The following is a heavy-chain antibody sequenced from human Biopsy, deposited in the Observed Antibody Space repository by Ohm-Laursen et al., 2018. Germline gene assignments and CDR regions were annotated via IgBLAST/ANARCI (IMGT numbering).Heavy chain of an antibody. CDR2: IYYSGST. CDR3: ARATNSTGWPYYYFYGMDV. Sequence: TLSLTCTVSGGSISSDYWSWVRQTPGKGLEWIGYIYYSGSTNYNPSLKSRVTISVDTSKNQFSLRLNSVTAADTAVYYCARATNSTGWPYYYFYGMDVWGQGTTVTVSS. J-gene: IGHJ6*02. V-gene: IGHV4-59*01. D-gene: IGHD2/OR15-2a*01. CDR1: GGSISSDY.